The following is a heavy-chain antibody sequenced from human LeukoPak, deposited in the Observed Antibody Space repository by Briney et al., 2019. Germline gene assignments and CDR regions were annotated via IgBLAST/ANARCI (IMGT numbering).Heavy chain of an antibody. D-gene: IGHD2-21*02. CDR2: ISGSGDST. J-gene: IGHJ4*02. CDR3: AKDRLLNCRGDCYIFDY. Sequence: GGSLRLSCVASGFTLRSYVMNWVRQTPGKGLEWVSSISGSGDSTFYADSVKGRFSVSRDNSKNTLYLQVNGLRTEDTAVYYCAKDRLLNCRGDCYIFDYWGQGTVVTVSS. V-gene: IGHV3-23*01. CDR1: GFTLRSYV.